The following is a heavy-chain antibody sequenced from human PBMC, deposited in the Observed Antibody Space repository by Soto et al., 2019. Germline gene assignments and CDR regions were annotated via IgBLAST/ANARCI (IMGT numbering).Heavy chain of an antibody. CDR1: GFTFSTYW. CDR3: VCGGNFFVY. D-gene: IGHD3-16*01. V-gene: IGHV3-7*01. Sequence: EVQLVESGGGWVQPGGSLRLSCAASGFTFSTYWMTWDRRPPGKGLEWVANLDQDGSERYYVDCVRGRFTISRDNAKNSLYLQLNSLRAEETSVYYCVCGGNFFVYWGQGSLVTVAP. J-gene: IGHJ4*02. CDR2: LDQDGSER.